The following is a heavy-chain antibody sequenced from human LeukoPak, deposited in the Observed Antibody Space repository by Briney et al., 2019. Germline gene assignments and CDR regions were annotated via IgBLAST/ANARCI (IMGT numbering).Heavy chain of an antibody. CDR3: ARDHPNYYDAFDI. J-gene: IGHJ3*02. CDR1: GFTFSSYG. Sequence: TGGSLRLSCAASGFTFSSYGMPWVRQAPGKGLEWVAVIWYDGSNKYYADSVKGRFTISRDNSKNTLYLQMNSLRAEDTAVYYCARDHPNYYDAFDIWGQGTMVTVSS. V-gene: IGHV3-33*01. CDR2: IWYDGSNK. D-gene: IGHD3-10*01.